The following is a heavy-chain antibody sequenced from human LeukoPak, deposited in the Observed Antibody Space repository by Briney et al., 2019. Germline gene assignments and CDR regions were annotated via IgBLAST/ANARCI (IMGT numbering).Heavy chain of an antibody. CDR1: GFTFSSYA. CDR3: AREGITQH. D-gene: IGHD3-10*01. Sequence: GSLRLSCAASGFTFSSYAMSWIRQPPGKGLEWIGEINHSGSTNYNPSLKSRVTISVDTSKNQFSLKLSSVTAADTAVYYCAREGITQHWGQGTLVTVSS. CDR2: INHSGST. J-gene: IGHJ1*01. V-gene: IGHV4-34*01.